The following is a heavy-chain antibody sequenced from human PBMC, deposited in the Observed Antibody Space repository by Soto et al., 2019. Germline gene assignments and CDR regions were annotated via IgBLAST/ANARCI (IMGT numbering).Heavy chain of an antibody. CDR2: ISSSSSTI. J-gene: IGHJ3*02. CDR3: GGDSSGYYYPDVFDI. V-gene: IGHV3-48*02. D-gene: IGHD3-22*01. CDR1: GFTFSSYS. Sequence: GGSLRLSFAASGFTFSSYSMNWVRQAPGKGLEWVSYISSSSSTIYYADSVKGRFTISRDNAKNSLYLQMNSLRDEDTAVYYCGGDSSGYYYPDVFDIWGQGTMVTVSS.